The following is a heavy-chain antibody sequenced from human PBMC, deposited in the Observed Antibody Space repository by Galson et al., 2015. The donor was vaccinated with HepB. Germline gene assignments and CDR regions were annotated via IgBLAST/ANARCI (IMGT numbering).Heavy chain of an antibody. CDR2: SNSDGSHT. V-gene: IGHV3-74*01. CDR3: AGGSDAGNAIIHY. J-gene: IGHJ4*02. Sequence: SLRLSCAASGFTFSTYWMHWVRQAPGKGLVWVSRSNSDGSHTDYADFVKGRFSFSRDNAKNTVYLQMNGLTAEDTVVYYCAGGSDAGNAIIHYWGQGILVTVSS. CDR1: GFTFSTYW. D-gene: IGHD2-8*01.